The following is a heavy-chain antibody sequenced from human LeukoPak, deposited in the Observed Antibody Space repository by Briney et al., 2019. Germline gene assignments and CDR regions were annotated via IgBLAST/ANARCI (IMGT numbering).Heavy chain of an antibody. CDR1: GFTFSSYS. CDR2: ISSSSSYI. Sequence: GGSLRLSCAASGFTFSSYSMNWVRQAPGKGLEWVSSISSSSSYIYYADSVKGRFTISRDNAKNSLYLQMNSLRAEDTAVYYCARRAATVTTLLGMDVRGQGTTVTVSS. CDR3: ARRAATVTTLLGMDV. V-gene: IGHV3-21*04. J-gene: IGHJ6*02. D-gene: IGHD4-17*01.